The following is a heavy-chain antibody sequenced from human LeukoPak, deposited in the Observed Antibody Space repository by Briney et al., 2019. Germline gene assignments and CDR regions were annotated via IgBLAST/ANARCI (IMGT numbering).Heavy chain of an antibody. J-gene: IGHJ3*02. CDR1: GFTFTRFN. V-gene: IGHV3-53*01. D-gene: IGHD3-22*01. Sequence: GGSLRLSCAASGFTFTRFNMNWVRQAPGKGLEWVSVIYSDDSTYYADSVKGRFTISRDNSKNTLYLQMNSLRAEDTAVYYCARGRGYYYDSSALGAFDIWGQGTMVTVSS. CDR3: ARGRGYYYDSSALGAFDI. CDR2: IYSDDST.